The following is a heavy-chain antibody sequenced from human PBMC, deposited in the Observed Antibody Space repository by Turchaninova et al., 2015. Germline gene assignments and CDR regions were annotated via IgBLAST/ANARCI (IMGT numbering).Heavy chain of an antibody. Sequence: GWGGSVDRVDVSWVGQYPGKELVWKGESIPILGTANYGQKFKGRVTITTDESTSTAYMELSSLRSEDTAVYYCARDGKRYNFWSGYTDYYYGMDVWGQGTTVTVSS. CDR1: GGSVDRVD. CDR3: ARDGKRYNFWSGYTDYYYGMDV. J-gene: IGHJ6*02. CDR2: SIPILGTA. V-gene: IGHV1-69*05. D-gene: IGHD3-3*01.